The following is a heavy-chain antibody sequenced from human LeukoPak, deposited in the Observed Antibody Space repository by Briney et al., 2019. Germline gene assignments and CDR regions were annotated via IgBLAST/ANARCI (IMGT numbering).Heavy chain of an antibody. V-gene: IGHV4-34*01. CDR3: ARGVVAARFWFDP. Sequence: PSETLSLTCAVYGGSFSGYYWSWIRQPPGKGLEWIGEINHSGSTNCNPSLKSRVTISVDTSKNQFSLKLSSVTAADTAVYYCARGVVAARFWFDPWGQGTLVTVSS. CDR2: INHSGST. CDR1: GGSFSGYY. D-gene: IGHD2-15*01. J-gene: IGHJ5*02.